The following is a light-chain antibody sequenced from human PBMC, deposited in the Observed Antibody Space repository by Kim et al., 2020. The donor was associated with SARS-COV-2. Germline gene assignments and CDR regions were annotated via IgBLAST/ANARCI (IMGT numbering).Light chain of an antibody. V-gene: IGLV2-18*02. Sequence: QSALTQPPSVSGSPGQSVTISCTGTSSDVGSYNRVSWYQQPPGTAPKLMIYEVSNRPSGVPDRFSGSKSGNTASLTISGLQAEDEADYYCSSYTSSSTKVVFGEGTQLTV. J-gene: IGLJ2*01. CDR2: EVS. CDR1: SSDVGSYNR. CDR3: SSYTSSSTKVV.